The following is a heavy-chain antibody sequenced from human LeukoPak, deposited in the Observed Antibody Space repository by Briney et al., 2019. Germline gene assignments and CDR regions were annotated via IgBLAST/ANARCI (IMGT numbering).Heavy chain of an antibody. CDR1: GGTFSSYA. CDR3: ARVGATRYYFDY. V-gene: IGHV1-2*06. J-gene: IGHJ4*02. Sequence: GASVKVPCKASGGTFSSYAISWVRQAPGQGLEWMGRINPNSGGTNYAQKFQGRVTMTRDTSISTAYMELSRLRSDDTAVYYCARVGATRYYFDYWGQGTLVTVSS. CDR2: INPNSGGT. D-gene: IGHD1-26*01.